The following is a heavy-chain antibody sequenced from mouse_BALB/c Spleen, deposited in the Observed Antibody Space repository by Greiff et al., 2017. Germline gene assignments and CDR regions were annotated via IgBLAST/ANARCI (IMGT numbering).Heavy chain of an antibody. CDR2: ISYDGSN. CDR3: ARVRRETSFDY. J-gene: IGHJ2*01. Sequence: VQLKESGPGLVKPSQSLSLTCSVTGYSITSGYYWNWIRQFPGNKLEWMGYISYDGSNNYNPSLKNRISITRDTSKNQFFLKLNSVTTEDTATYYCARVRRETSFDYWGQGTTLTVSA. D-gene: IGHD2-14*01. CDR1: GYSITSGYY. V-gene: IGHV3-6*02.